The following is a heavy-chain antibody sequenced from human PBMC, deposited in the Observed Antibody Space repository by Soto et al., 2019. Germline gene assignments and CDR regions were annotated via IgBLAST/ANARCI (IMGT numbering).Heavy chain of an antibody. CDR3: ARGGQWDFLSDY. V-gene: IGHV1-18*01. CDR1: GYSFTRYY. Sequence: QVQLVQSGAEVKKPGASVKVSCKASGYSFTRYYINWVRQAPGQGLEWMGWISAYNDNTHYEEKLQGRVTLTTDTSTSTAYMELRSLRSDDTAVYFCARGGQWDFLSDYWGQGTLVTVSS. CDR2: ISAYNDNT. J-gene: IGHJ4*02. D-gene: IGHD1-26*01.